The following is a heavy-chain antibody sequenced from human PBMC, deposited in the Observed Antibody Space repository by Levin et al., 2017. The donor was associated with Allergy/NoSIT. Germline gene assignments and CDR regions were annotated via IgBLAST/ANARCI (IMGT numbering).Heavy chain of an antibody. CDR1: GFAFNDYA. CDR3: AKHRSYGSGTLGGPDY. D-gene: IGHD3-10*01. CDR2: INWNANTV. Sequence: GGSLRLSCLASGFAFNDYAMHWVRQAPGKGLEWVATINWNANTVHYADSVKGRFRISRDNGRNSLFLHMDSLRPEDTALYYCAKHRSYGSGTLGGPDYWGQGTLVTVSS. J-gene: IGHJ4*02. V-gene: IGHV3-9*01.